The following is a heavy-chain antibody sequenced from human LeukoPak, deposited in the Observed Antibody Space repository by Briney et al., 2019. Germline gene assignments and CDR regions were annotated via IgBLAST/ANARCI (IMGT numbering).Heavy chain of an antibody. CDR2: IYGGGDT. CDR1: GVTVTDNY. J-gene: IGHJ4*02. D-gene: IGHD1-1*01. CDR3: AKDRGSGWNLLYYFDY. V-gene: IGHV3-53*05. Sequence: GGSLRLSCAASGVTVTDNYMNWVRQSSGKGLEWVSVIYGGGDTNYADSVKGRFIISRDTSKSTLYLRMNSLRAVDTAVYYCAKDRGSGWNLLYYFDYWGQGTLVTVSS.